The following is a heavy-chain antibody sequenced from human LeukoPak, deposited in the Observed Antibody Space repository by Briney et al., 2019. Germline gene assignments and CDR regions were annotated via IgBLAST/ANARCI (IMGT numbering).Heavy chain of an antibody. CDR2: ISWNSGSI. CDR3: AKDGGPHAFDI. D-gene: IGHD3-16*01. CDR1: GFTFDDYA. V-gene: IGHV3-9*01. J-gene: IGHJ3*02. Sequence: PGRSLRLSCAASGFTFDDYAMHWVRQAPGKGLEWVSGISWNSGSIGYADSVKGRFTISRDNAKNSLYLQMNSLRAEDTALYYCAKDGGPHAFDIWGQGTMVTVSS.